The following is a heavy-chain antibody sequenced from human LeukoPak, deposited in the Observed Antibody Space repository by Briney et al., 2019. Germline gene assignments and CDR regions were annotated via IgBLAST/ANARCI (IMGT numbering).Heavy chain of an antibody. V-gene: IGHV3-73*01. J-gene: IGHJ4*02. Sequence: GGSLRPSCAASGFTFSGSALHWVRQASGKGLEWVGRIRSTANGYATAYAASVKGRFTISRDDSENTAYLQMDSLKTEDTAVYYCTGNYYGSGSYADFDYWGQGTLVTVSS. CDR2: IRSTANGYAT. CDR3: TGNYYGSGSYADFDY. CDR1: GFTFSGSA. D-gene: IGHD3-10*01.